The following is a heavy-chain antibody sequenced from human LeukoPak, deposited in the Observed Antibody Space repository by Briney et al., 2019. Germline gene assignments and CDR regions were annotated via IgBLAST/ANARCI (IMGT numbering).Heavy chain of an antibody. Sequence: ASVKVSCKASGYTFTGYYMHWVRQAPGQGLEWMGWINPNSGGTNYAQKFQGRVTMTRDTSIGTAYMELSRLRSDDTAVYYCARVSSSSYYYYMDVWGKGTTVTVSS. D-gene: IGHD3-10*01. CDR2: INPNSGGT. V-gene: IGHV1-2*02. CDR3: ARVSSSSYYYYMDV. CDR1: GYTFTGYY. J-gene: IGHJ6*03.